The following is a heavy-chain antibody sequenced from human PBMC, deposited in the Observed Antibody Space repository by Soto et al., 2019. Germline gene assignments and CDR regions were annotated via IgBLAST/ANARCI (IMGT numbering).Heavy chain of an antibody. CDR3: ARELNTESSAYYSFAF. Sequence: SVKVSCKTSGYIFTAYGLAWLRQAPGQRPEWMGWVSTNDDRTNYAQKFQGRVTMTTDRSTTTTSLELRSLRPDDTAVYYCARELNTESSAYYSFAFWGQGTLVTVSS. J-gene: IGHJ4*02. D-gene: IGHD3-22*01. CDR1: GYIFTAYG. CDR2: VSTNDDRT. V-gene: IGHV1-18*01.